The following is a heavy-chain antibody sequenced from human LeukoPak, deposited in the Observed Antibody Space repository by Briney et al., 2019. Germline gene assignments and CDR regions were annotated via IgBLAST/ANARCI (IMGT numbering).Heavy chain of an antibody. J-gene: IGHJ6*03. V-gene: IGHV1-8*01. CDR3: ARGASPSYYYYYMDV. Sequence: GASVKVSCKASGYTFTSYDINWVRQATGQGLEWMGWMNPNSGNTGYAQRFQGRVAMSRNASISTAYMELSSLRSEDTAVYYCARGASPSYYYYYMDVWGKGTTVTVSS. CDR1: GYTFTSYD. CDR2: MNPNSGNT.